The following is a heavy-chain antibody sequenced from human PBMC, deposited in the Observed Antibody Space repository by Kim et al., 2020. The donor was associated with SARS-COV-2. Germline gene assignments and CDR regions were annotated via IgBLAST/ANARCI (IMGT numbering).Heavy chain of an antibody. J-gene: IGHJ4*02. Sequence: ADSVKGRFTISRDNAKNSLYLQMNSLRAEDTAVYYCARDYRYSYGRDFDYWGQGTLVTVSS. V-gene: IGHV3-21*01. CDR3: ARDYRYSYGRDFDY. D-gene: IGHD5-18*01.